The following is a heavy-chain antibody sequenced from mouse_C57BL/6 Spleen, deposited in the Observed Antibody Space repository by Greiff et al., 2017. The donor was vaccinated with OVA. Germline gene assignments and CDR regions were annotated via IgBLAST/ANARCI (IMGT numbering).Heavy chain of an antibody. CDR1: GFSLTSYG. CDR2: IWSGGST. D-gene: IGHD1-1*01. J-gene: IGHJ2*01. Sequence: VQLQQSGPGLVQPSQCLSITCTVSGFSLTSYGVHWVRQSPGKGLEWLGVIWSGGSTNYNAAYISRLSISKDNSKSQVFFKMNRLQADDTAVYYCARNRDYGYLDYWGQGTTLTVSS. V-gene: IGHV2-2*01. CDR3: ARNRDYGYLDY.